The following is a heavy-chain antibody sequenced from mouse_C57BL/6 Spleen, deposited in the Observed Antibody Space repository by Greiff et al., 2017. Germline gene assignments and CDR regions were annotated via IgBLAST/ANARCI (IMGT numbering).Heavy chain of an antibody. CDR1: GFTFSSYG. V-gene: IGHV5-6*03. J-gene: IGHJ1*03. CDR3: ARNMVVGYYFDV. D-gene: IGHD1-1*02. CDR2: ISSGGSYT. Sequence: DVKLVESGAGLVKPGGSLKLSCAASGFTFSSYGMSWVRQTPDKRLEWVATISSGGSYTYYPDRVKGRYTISRDNDKNTLYLQMSRLKSEDTAMYYCARNMVVGYYFDVWGTGTTVTVSS.